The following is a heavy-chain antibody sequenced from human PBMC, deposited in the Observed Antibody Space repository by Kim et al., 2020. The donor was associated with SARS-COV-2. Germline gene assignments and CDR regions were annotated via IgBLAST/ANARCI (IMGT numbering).Heavy chain of an antibody. CDR2: IIPIFGTA. D-gene: IGHD3-10*01. J-gene: IGHJ1*01. CDR3: ARDPDYYGSGSYGYFQH. Sequence: SVKVSCKASGGTFSSYAISWVRQAPGQGLEWMGGIIPIFGTANYAQKFQGRVTITADESTSTAYMELSSLRSEDTAVYYCARDPDYYGSGSYGYFQHWGQGTLVTVSS. V-gene: IGHV1-69*13. CDR1: GGTFSSYA.